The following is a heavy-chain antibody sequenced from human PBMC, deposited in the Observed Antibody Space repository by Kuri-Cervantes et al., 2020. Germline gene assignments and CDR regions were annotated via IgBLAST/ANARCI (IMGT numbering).Heavy chain of an antibody. CDR2: ISGYNGDT. Sequence: ASVKVSCKTSGYTFTNYGVSWVRQAPGQGLEWMGWISGYNGDTNHLQNLQGRVTMTRDTSTSTVYMELSSLRSEDTAVYYCARGRQSRLRYFDWYRTYYFDYWGQGTLVTVSS. D-gene: IGHD3-9*01. CDR3: ARGRQSRLRYFDWYRTYYFDY. J-gene: IGHJ4*02. V-gene: IGHV1-18*01. CDR1: GYTFTNYG.